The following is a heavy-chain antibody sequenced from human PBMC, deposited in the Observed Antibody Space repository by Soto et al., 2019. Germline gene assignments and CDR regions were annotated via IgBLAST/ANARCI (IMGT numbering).Heavy chain of an antibody. CDR1: GFTFSSYW. CDR2: IKQDGSEK. D-gene: IGHD3-22*01. J-gene: IGHJ4*02. Sequence: EVQLVESGGGLVQPGGSLRLSCAASGFTFSSYWMSWVRQAPGKGLEWVANIKQDGSEKYYVDSVKGRFTISRDNAKNSLYLQMNNLRAEDTAVYYCARDPGYYDSSGYYGIFTWDYWGQGTLVTVSS. V-gene: IGHV3-7*03. CDR3: ARDPGYYDSSGYYGIFTWDY.